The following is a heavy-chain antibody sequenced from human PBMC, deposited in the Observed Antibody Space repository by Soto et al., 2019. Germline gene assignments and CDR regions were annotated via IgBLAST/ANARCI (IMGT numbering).Heavy chain of an antibody. CDR2: ISYDGGNK. V-gene: IGHV3-30*18. J-gene: IGHJ4*02. Sequence: GGSLRLSCGASGFTFGGYGGHWVRQAPGKGLEWVAVISYDGGNKHYADSVQGRFTISRDNSKNTLYLQMNSLRAEDTAVYYCAKDTYYFDSSGYYVFDSWGQGTLVTVSS. CDR3: AKDTYYFDSSGYYVFDS. D-gene: IGHD3-22*01. CDR1: GFTFGGYG.